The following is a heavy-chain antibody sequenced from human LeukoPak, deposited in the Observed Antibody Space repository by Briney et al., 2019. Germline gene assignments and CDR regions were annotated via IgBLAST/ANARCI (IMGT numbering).Heavy chain of an antibody. CDR3: ARVTYAVPDY. J-gene: IGHJ4*02. CDR2: ISSSGKNI. V-gene: IGHV3-48*03. D-gene: IGHD2/OR15-2a*01. Sequence: GGSLRLSCAASGFTFSSYEMNWVRQAPGKGLEWVSYISSSGKNIYFADSVKGRFTISRDNAKNSLFLQMNSLRAEDTAVYYCARVTYAVPDYWGQGTLVAVSS. CDR1: GFTFSSYE.